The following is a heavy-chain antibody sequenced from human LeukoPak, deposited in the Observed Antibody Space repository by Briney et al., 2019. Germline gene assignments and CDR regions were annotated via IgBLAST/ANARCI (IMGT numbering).Heavy chain of an antibody. D-gene: IGHD6-6*01. V-gene: IGHV3-21*01. CDR1: EFTFSSYS. J-gene: IGHJ4*02. Sequence: GGSLRLSCAASEFTFSSYSMNWVRQAPEKGLEWVSSISSSSSYIYYADSVKDRFTISRDNAKNSLYLQMNSLRAEDTAVYYCASFSSSRVGYWGQGTLVTVSS. CDR3: ASFSSSRVGY. CDR2: ISSSSSYI.